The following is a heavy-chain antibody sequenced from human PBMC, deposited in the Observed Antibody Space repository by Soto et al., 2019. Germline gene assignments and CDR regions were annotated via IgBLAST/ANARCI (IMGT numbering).Heavy chain of an antibody. D-gene: IGHD6-19*01. V-gene: IGHV3-23*01. CDR3: AKPLRGKAGAAYYFYGMDV. CDR2: ISGSGGST. Sequence: GGSLRLSCVASGFTFSTYAMSWVRQAPGKGLEWVSAISGSGGSTYYAHSVKGRFTISRDNSKNTLYLQINSLKAEDTAVYYCAKPLRGKAGAAYYFYGMDVWGQGPTVTV. J-gene: IGHJ6*02. CDR1: GFTFSTYA.